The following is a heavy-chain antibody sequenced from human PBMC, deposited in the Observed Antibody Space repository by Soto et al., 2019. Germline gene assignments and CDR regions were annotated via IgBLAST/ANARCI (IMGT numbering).Heavy chain of an antibody. V-gene: IGHV3-48*03. CDR2: ISSSGRTI. Sequence: QPGGSLRLSCAASGFTFSSYEMNWVRQSPGKGLEWVSYISSSGRTIYYADSVKGRFTISRDNAKNSLYLQLNSLRAEDTAVFYCTRGRQQRYLDYWGQGTLVTVSS. CDR1: GFTFSSYE. D-gene: IGHD6-13*01. CDR3: TRGRQQRYLDY. J-gene: IGHJ4*02.